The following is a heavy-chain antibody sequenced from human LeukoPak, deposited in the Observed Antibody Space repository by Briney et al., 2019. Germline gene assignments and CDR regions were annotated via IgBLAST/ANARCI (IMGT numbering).Heavy chain of an antibody. V-gene: IGHV3-49*04. J-gene: IGHJ5*02. CDR3: TRAIILRRWFDP. Sequence: GGSLRLSCTDSGFTFGDYAMSWVRQAPGKGLEWVGFIRSKAYGGTTEYAAPVKGRFTISRDDSKSIAYLQMNSLKTEDTAVYYCTRAIILRRWFDPWGQGTLVTVSS. CDR1: GFTFGDYA. CDR2: IRSKAYGGTT.